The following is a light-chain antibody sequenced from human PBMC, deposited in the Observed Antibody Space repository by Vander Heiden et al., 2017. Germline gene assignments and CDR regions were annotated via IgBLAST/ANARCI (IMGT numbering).Light chain of an antibody. V-gene: IGLV2-14*01. Sequence: QSALTQPASVAGSPGQPITIPCTGTSRDVGAYKSVPWYQQHPDKAPKLLIYDVSNRPSGVSNRFFGSKSGNTASLIISGLQAEDEADYYCSSYTISSTVIFGGGTKLTVL. CDR1: SRDVGAYKS. CDR2: DVS. CDR3: SSYTISSTVI. J-gene: IGLJ2*01.